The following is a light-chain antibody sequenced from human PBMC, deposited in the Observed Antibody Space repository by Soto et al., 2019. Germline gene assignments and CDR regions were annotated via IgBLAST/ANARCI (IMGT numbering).Light chain of an antibody. CDR3: QQYGSSPWT. J-gene: IGKJ1*01. CDR2: LAS. Sequence: DIVLTQSPGTLSSSPGERATLSCRASQSVSSSYLAWYQQKPGQAPRLLMYLASSRATGIPDRFSGSGSGTAFTLIISGLEPEDFAVYYCQQYGSSPWTFGQGTKLEIK. V-gene: IGKV3-20*01. CDR1: QSVSSSY.